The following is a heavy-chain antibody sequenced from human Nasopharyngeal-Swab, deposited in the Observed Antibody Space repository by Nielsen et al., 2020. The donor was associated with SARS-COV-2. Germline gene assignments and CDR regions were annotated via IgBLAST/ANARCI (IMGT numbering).Heavy chain of an antibody. CDR1: GFTFTSSA. D-gene: IGHD1-1*01. J-gene: IGHJ4*02. CDR3: AADLARTTGTTN. CDR2: IVVGSGNT. V-gene: IGHV1-58*01. Sequence: SVQVSCKASGFTFTSSALQWARQARGQRLEWIGWIVVGSGNTNYAQKFQERVTITSDMSTSTAYMELSSLRSEDTAVYYCAADLARTTGTTNWGQGTLVTVSS.